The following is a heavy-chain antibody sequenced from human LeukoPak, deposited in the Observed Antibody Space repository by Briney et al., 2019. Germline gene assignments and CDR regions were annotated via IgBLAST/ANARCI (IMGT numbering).Heavy chain of an antibody. J-gene: IGHJ4*02. Sequence: ASVKVSCKASGYTFTSYDINWVRQATGQGLEWMGWMNPNSGNTGYAQKFQGRVTMTRNTSTSTAYMELSSLRSEDTAVYYCARGPNFFYGSGSAYYFDYWGQGTLVTVSS. CDR1: GYTFTSYD. CDR3: ARGPNFFYGSGSAYYFDY. V-gene: IGHV1-8*01. D-gene: IGHD3-10*01. CDR2: MNPNSGNT.